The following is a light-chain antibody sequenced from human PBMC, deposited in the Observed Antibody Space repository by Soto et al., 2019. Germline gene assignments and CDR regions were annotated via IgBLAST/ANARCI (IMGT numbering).Light chain of an antibody. CDR3: SLSYSGFRV. V-gene: IGLV7-46*01. Sequence: QTVVTQEPSLTVSPGGTVTLTCASNTGAVATGHYPYWFQQKPGQAPKTLIYDTNNRHSWTPARFSGSLLGGKAALTLSGAQPEDEAEYSCSLSYSGFRVFGGGTKLTVL. CDR2: DTN. J-gene: IGLJ3*02. CDR1: TGAVATGHY.